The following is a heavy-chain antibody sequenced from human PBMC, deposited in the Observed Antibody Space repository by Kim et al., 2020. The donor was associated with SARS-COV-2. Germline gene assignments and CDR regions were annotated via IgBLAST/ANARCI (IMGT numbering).Heavy chain of an antibody. J-gene: IGHJ4*02. CDR2: IYYSGST. D-gene: IGHD1-26*01. Sequence: SETLSLTCTVSGGSISSSSYYWGWIRQPPGKGLEWIGSIYYSGSTYYNPSLKSRVTISVDTYKNQFSLKLSSVTAADTAVYYCARNGWGSYVFVAGTDYYFDDWGQGTLVTVSS. V-gene: IGHV4-39*01. CDR3: ARNGWGSYVFVAGTDYYFDD. CDR1: GGSISSSSYY.